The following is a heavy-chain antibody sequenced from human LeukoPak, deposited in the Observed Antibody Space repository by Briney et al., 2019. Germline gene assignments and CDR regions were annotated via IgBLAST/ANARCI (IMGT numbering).Heavy chain of an antibody. CDR2: ISAVGGNT. D-gene: IGHD2-8*01. V-gene: IGHV3-23*01. Sequence: GGSLRFSCAAPGFTFSNYAMNWVRQAPGRGLQWVSSISAVGGNTYYADSVKGRFTISRDDSKNTLYLQMNSLRAEDTAVYFCAKGNGDFDHWGQGTLVTVSS. CDR3: AKGNGDFDH. CDR1: GFTFSNYA. J-gene: IGHJ4*02.